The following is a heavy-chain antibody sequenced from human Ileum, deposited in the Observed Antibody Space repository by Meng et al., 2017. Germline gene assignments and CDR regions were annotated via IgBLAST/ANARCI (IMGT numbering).Heavy chain of an antibody. D-gene: IGHD3-10*01. CDR1: GGFFSGYY. CDR3: ARYGGSGSYWHFDP. V-gene: IGHV4-34*01. Sequence: QVQLQQSGSGLLKPSETLSLTCVGYGGFFSGYYWTWIRQPPGKGLEWIGEIHHSGSTNYNPSLKSRVTMSIDTSKIQFSLELSSVTAADAAVYYCARYGGSGSYWHFDPWGRGTLVTVSS. J-gene: IGHJ2*01. CDR2: IHHSGST.